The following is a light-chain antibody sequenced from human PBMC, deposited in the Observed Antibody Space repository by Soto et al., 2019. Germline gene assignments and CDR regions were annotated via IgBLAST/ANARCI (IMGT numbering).Light chain of an antibody. CDR1: QSVSSH. CDR3: QQRTDWPPAIT. CDR2: ETS. J-gene: IGKJ5*01. V-gene: IGKV3-11*01. Sequence: EIVLTQSPGTLSLSPGERATLSCRASQSVSSHLAWYQQNPGQAPRLLIYETSNRATGIPARFSGSGSGTDFTLTISSLEPEDFAVYYCQQRTDWPPAITFGQGTRLEIK.